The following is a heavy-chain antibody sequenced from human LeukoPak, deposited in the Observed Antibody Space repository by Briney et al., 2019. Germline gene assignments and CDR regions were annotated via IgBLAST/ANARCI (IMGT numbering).Heavy chain of an antibody. D-gene: IGHD3-10*01. Sequence: WASVKVSCKASGYTFTNYAMNWVRQAPGQGLEWMGWINSNTGNPTYAQGFTGRFVFSLDTSVSAAYLQISSLKTEDTAVYYCARGNYYVDYWGQGTLVTVS. CDR2: INSNTGNP. CDR1: GYTFTNYA. J-gene: IGHJ4*02. CDR3: ARGNYYVDY. V-gene: IGHV7-4-1*02.